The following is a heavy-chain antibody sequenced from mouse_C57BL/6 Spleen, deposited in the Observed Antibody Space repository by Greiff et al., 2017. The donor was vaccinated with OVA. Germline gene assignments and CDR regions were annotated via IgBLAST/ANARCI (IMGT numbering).Heavy chain of an antibody. J-gene: IGHJ1*03. CDR3: ARDHYGSSSYWYFDV. Sequence: EVQVVESGGGLVKPGGSLKLSCAASGFTFSDYGMHWVRQAPEKGLEWVAYISSGSSTIYYADTVKGRFTISRDNAKNTLFLQMTSLRSEDTAMYYCARDHYGSSSYWYFDVWGTGTTVTVSS. CDR1: GFTFSDYG. V-gene: IGHV5-17*01. CDR2: ISSGSSTI. D-gene: IGHD1-1*01.